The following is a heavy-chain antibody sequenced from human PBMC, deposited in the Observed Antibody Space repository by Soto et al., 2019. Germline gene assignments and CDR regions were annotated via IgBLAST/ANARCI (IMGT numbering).Heavy chain of an antibody. Sequence: PSETLDLTSAVYGGTFRSYYWNWIRQSPGKGLEWIGDINYSGGTNYNPSLKSRVTISVDTSKNQFSLQLDSVTAADTAVYYCAKSYSGPFDPWGQGALVTVSS. D-gene: IGHD6-25*01. CDR1: GGTFRSYY. V-gene: IGHV4-34*08. J-gene: IGHJ5*02. CDR2: INYSGGT. CDR3: AKSYSGPFDP.